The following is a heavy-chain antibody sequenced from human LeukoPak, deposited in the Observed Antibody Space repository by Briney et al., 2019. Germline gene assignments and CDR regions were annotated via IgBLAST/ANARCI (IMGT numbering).Heavy chain of an antibody. CDR3: ARQGYYYDSSGYYLYYFDC. J-gene: IGHJ4*02. D-gene: IGHD3-22*01. CDR1: GGSISSSSHY. V-gene: IGHV4-39*01. CDR2: IYYSGST. Sequence: PSETLSLTCTVSGGSISSSSHYWGWIRQPPGKGLEWIGSIYYSGSTYYNPSLKSRVTISVDTSKNQFSLKLSSVTAADTAVYYCARQGYYYDSSGYYLYYFDCWGQGTLVTVSS.